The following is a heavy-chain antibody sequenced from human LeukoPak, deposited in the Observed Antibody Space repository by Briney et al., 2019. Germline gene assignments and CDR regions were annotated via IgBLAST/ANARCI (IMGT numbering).Heavy chain of an antibody. CDR1: GGSFSGYY. Sequence: SETLSLTCAVYGGSFSGYYWSWIRQPPGKGLEWIGEINHSGSTNYNPSLKSRVTISVDTSKNQFSLKLSSVTAADTAVYYCARGDYYDSSGYDAFDIWGQGTMVTVSS. CDR2: INHSGST. D-gene: IGHD3-22*01. CDR3: ARGDYYDSSGYDAFDI. J-gene: IGHJ3*02. V-gene: IGHV4-34*01.